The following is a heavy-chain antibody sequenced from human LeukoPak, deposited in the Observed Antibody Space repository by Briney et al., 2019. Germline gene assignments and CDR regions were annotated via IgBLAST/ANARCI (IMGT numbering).Heavy chain of an antibody. Sequence: PSETLSLTCTVSGGSISSYYWSWIRQPPGKGLEWIGYIYYSGSTNYNPSLKSRVTISVDTSKNQFSLKLSSVTAADTAVYYCARDAIWGRLGYWGQGTLVTVSS. CDR1: GGSISSYY. V-gene: IGHV4-59*01. CDR2: IYYSGST. D-gene: IGHD3-16*01. CDR3: ARDAIWGRLGY. J-gene: IGHJ4*02.